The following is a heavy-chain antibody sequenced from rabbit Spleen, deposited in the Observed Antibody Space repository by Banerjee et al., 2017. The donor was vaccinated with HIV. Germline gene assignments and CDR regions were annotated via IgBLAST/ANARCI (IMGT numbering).Heavy chain of an antibody. CDR1: GFSFSNKAV. V-gene: IGHV1S45*01. Sequence: QEQLEESGGGLVRPEGSLKLSCTASGFSFSNKAVMCWVRQAPGKGLQWIACINAVTGKAVYATWPKGRFTISKTSSTTVTLQMTSLTAADTATYFCARNYVNAFDPWGPGTLVTVS. D-gene: IGHD1-1*01. CDR3: ARNYVNAFDP. CDR2: INAVTGKA. J-gene: IGHJ2*01.